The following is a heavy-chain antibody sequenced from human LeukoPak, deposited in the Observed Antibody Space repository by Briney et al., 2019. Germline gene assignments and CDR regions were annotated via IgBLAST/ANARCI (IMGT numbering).Heavy chain of an antibody. Sequence: GGSLRLSCAASGFTFSSYGMHWVRQAPGKGLEWVAFIRYDGSNKYYADSVKGRFTISRDNSKNTLYLQMNSLRAEDTAVYYRARGFSYYYYYMDVWGKGTTVTVSS. CDR3: ARGFSYYYYYMDV. J-gene: IGHJ6*03. CDR1: GFTFSSYG. CDR2: IRYDGSNK. V-gene: IGHV3-30*02.